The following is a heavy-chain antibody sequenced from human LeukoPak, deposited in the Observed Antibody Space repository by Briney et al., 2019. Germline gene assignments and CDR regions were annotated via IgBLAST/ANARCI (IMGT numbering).Heavy chain of an antibody. J-gene: IGHJ4*02. Sequence: SETLSLTCTVSGGSISSSSFYWGWIRQPPGKGLEWIGSIYYSGSTYYNPSLKSRVTISVDTSKNQFSLKLSSVTAADTAVYYCARHSRRYSSSWFDRPYYFDYWGQGTLVTVSS. CDR1: GGSISSSSFY. V-gene: IGHV4-39*01. CDR3: ARHSRRYSSSWFDRPYYFDY. D-gene: IGHD6-13*01. CDR2: IYYSGST.